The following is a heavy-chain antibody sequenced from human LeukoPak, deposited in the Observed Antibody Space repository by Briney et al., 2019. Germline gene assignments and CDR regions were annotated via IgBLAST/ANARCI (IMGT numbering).Heavy chain of an antibody. CDR1: GYTFTGYY. CDR2: INPNSGGT. V-gene: IGHV1-2*06. Sequence: GSVEVSCKASGYTFTGYYMHWVRQAPGQGLEWMGRINPNSGGTNYAQKFQGRVNMTRDTSISTAYMELSRLRSDDTAVYYCASYCSGGSCYPNRFDYWGQGTLVAVSS. CDR3: ASYCSGGSCYPNRFDY. J-gene: IGHJ4*02. D-gene: IGHD2-15*01.